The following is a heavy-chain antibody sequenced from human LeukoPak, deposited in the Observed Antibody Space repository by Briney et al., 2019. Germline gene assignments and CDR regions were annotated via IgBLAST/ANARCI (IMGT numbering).Heavy chain of an antibody. V-gene: IGHV4-34*01. Sequence: GSLRLSCAASGFTVSSNYMSWVRQPPGKGLEWIGEINHSGSTNYNPSLKGRVTISVDTSKNQFSLKLSSVTAADTAVYYCARGLAAAPIINWFDPWGQGTLVTVSS. D-gene: IGHD6-13*01. CDR2: INHSGST. CDR1: GFTVSSNY. J-gene: IGHJ5*02. CDR3: ARGLAAAPIINWFDP.